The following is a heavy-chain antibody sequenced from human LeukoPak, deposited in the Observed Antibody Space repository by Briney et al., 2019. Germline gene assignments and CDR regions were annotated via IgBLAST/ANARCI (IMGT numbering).Heavy chain of an antibody. CDR3: ARGRAGTTSWFDP. J-gene: IGHJ5*02. D-gene: IGHD6-19*01. CDR2: INPNSGGT. Sequence: ASVKVSCKASGYTFTGYYIHWVRQAPGQGLEWMGWINPNSGGTNYAQKLQGRVTVTRDTSINTAYMELSRLRSDDTAVYYCARGRAGTTSWFDPWGQGTLVTVSS. V-gene: IGHV1-2*02. CDR1: GYTFTGYY.